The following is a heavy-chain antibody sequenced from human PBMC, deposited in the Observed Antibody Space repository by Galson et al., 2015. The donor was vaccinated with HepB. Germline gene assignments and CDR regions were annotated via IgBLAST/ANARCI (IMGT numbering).Heavy chain of an antibody. D-gene: IGHD6-13*01. Sequence: SVKVSCKASGYTFTSYYMHWVRQAPGQGLEWMGIINPSGGSTSYAQKFQGRVTMTRDTSTSTVYMELSSLRSEDTAVYYCARVSEVGIAAAGIYYMDVWGKGTTVTVSS. CDR3: ARVSEVGIAAAGIYYMDV. CDR1: GYTFTSYY. J-gene: IGHJ6*03. CDR2: INPSGGST. V-gene: IGHV1-46*01.